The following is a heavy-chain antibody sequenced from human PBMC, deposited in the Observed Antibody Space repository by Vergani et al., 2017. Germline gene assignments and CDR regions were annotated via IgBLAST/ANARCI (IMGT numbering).Heavy chain of an antibody. CDR1: GGPISSYY. CDR3: ARDYYGSGTVDY. Sequence: QVQLQESGPGLVKPSETLSLTCTVSGGPISSYYWSWIRQPPGKGLEWIGYIYYSGSTNYNPSLKSRVTISVDTSKNQFSLKLSSVTAADTAVYYCARDYYGSGTVDYWGQGTLVTVSS. D-gene: IGHD3-10*01. V-gene: IGHV4-59*01. J-gene: IGHJ4*02. CDR2: IYYSGST.